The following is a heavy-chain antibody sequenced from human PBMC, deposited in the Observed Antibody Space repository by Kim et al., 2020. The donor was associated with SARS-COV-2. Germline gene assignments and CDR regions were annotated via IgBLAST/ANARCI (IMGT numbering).Heavy chain of an antibody. CDR2: ISSSSSYI. CDR1: GFTFSSYS. D-gene: IGHD3-3*01. Sequence: GGSLRLSCAASGFTFSSYSMNWVRQAPGKGLEWVSSISSSSSYIYYADSVKGRFTISRDNAKNSLYLQMNSLRAEDTAVYYCAREHDFWSGYYETNYYYYGMDVWGQGTTVTVSS. J-gene: IGHJ6*02. V-gene: IGHV3-21*01. CDR3: AREHDFWSGYYETNYYYYGMDV.